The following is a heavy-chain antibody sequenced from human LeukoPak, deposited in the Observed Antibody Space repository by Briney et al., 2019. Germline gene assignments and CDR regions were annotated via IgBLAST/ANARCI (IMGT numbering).Heavy chain of an antibody. V-gene: IGHV4-34*01. CDR3: ARIYGDYIVY. D-gene: IGHD4-17*01. J-gene: IGHJ4*02. CDR2: INDSGTT. CDR1: GGSFRGYR. Sequence: SETLSLTCAVYGGSFRGYRWGWLRQSPGKGLEWIGEINDSGTTNYNPSLKSRVTISEDTSKNQFSPKLNSVTAADMAVYYCARIYGDYIVYWGQGTRVTVSP.